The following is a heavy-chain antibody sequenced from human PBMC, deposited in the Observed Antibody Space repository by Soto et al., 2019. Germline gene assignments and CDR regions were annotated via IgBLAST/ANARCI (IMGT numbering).Heavy chain of an antibody. D-gene: IGHD2-8*01. CDR1: GASFSSGAYY. CDR3: VRSLRHHAVFYPWFDS. CDR2: IYKSAYT. J-gene: IGHJ5*01. Sequence: SETLSLTFTLSGASFSSGAYYWGWVRQCPGRGLEWLRYIYKSAYTYYSTSLKSRLPISLESSNKPSPLVLPSVTAADTGVYYCVRSLRHHAVFYPWFDSAARGPRVTVSS. V-gene: IGHV4-31*03.